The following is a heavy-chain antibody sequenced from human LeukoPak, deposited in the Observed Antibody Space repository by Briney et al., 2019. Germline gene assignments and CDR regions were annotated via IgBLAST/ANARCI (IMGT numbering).Heavy chain of an antibody. CDR1: GFTFSSYA. D-gene: IGHD4-17*01. Sequence: GGSLRLSCAASGFTFSSYAMHWVRQAPGKGLEWVAVISYDGSNKYYADSVKGRFTISRDNSKNTLYLQMNSLRAEDTAVYYCANLLDGDYDEFYYYYGMDVWGQGTTVTVSS. CDR2: ISYDGSNK. V-gene: IGHV3-30*04. J-gene: IGHJ6*02. CDR3: ANLLDGDYDEFYYYYGMDV.